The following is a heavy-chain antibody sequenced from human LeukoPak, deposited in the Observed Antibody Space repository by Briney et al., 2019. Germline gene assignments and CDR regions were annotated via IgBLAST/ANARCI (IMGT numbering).Heavy chain of an antibody. V-gene: IGHV3-11*01. J-gene: IGHJ6*02. CDR2: ISSSGNTI. CDR3: ARGEECRGGSCYSDFYYYYGMDV. Sequence: PGGSLRLSCAASGFTFSDYFMTWIRQAPGKGLEWISYISSSGNTISYADSVRGRFTISRDNTKNSLFLQLKSLRAEDTAVYYCARGEECRGGSCYSDFYYYYGMDVWGQGTTVTVSS. CDR1: GFTFSDYF. D-gene: IGHD2-15*01.